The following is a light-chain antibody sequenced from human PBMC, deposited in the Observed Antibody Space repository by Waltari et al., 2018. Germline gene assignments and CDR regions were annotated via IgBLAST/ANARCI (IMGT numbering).Light chain of an antibody. CDR3: QQRGNWPLT. CDR2: DVS. V-gene: IGKV3-11*01. CDR1: QSVSSY. Sequence: EIVLTQSPATLSLSPGERATLSCRASQSVSSYLAWYQQKPGQAPRLLIYDVSNRATGIPVRFSGSGSGTDFTLTISSLESEDFAVYYCQQRGNWPLTFGGGTKVEIK. J-gene: IGKJ4*01.